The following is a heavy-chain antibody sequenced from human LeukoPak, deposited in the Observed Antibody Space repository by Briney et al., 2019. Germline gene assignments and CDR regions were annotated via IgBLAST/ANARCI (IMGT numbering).Heavy chain of an antibody. D-gene: IGHD3-3*01. CDR1: GGSISSYY. J-gene: IGHJ6*02. Sequence: SETLSLTCTVSGGSISSYYWSWIRQPPGKGLEWIGYIYYSGSTNYNPSLKSRVTISVDTSKNQFSLKLSSVTAADTAVYYCARDRRGHYDFWSGYLPSSTTYYYYGMDVWGQGTTVTVSS. V-gene: IGHV4-59*12. CDR2: IYYSGST. CDR3: ARDRRGHYDFWSGYLPSSTTYYYYGMDV.